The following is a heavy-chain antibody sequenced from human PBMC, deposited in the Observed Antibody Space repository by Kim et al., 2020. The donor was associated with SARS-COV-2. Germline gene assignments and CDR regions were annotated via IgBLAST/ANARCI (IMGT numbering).Heavy chain of an antibody. V-gene: IGHV6-1*01. Sequence: YKDYAVSMKSRILITPDTSRNQFSLQLNSVTPEDTAIYYCARASSGRFDYWGQGTLVTVSS. J-gene: IGHJ4*02. CDR3: ARASSGRFDY. CDR2: YK. D-gene: IGHD3-22*01.